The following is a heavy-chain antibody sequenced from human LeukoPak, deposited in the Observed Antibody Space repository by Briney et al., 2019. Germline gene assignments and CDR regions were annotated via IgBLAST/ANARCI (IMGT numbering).Heavy chain of an antibody. J-gene: IGHJ4*02. CDR1: GYTLTELS. Sequence: ASVKVSCKVSGYTLTELSMHWVRQAPGKGLEWMGGFDPEDGETIYAQKFQGRVTMTEDTSTDTAYMELSSLRAEDTAVYYCAKANRASSWYEIDYWGQGTLVTVSS. CDR3: AKANRASSWYEIDY. D-gene: IGHD6-13*01. CDR2: FDPEDGET. V-gene: IGHV1-24*01.